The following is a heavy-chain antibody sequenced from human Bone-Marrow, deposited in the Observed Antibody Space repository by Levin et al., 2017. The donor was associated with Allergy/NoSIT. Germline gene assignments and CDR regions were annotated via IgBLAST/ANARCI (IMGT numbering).Heavy chain of an antibody. V-gene: IGHV3-33*01. D-gene: IGHD3-10*01. J-gene: IGHJ6*02. CDR3: ARDTAGYYYGLDV. Sequence: LSLTCAASGFPFSSYGMHWVRQAPGKGLEWVALIWSDGSTKYFADSLKGRVTISRDNSKNTLYLQVNSLRVEDTAVYYCARDTAGYYYGLDVWGQGTTVTVSS. CDR1: GFPFSSYG. CDR2: IWSDGSTK.